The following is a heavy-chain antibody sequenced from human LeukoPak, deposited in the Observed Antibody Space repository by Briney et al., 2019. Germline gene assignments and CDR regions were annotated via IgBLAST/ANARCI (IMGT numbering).Heavy chain of an antibody. D-gene: IGHD7-27*01. CDR3: ARDLNWETY. J-gene: IGHJ4*02. V-gene: IGHV3-7*01. Sequence: GGSLRLSCAASGFTFSSHRMSWVRQAPGKGLEWVANIKKDGSEKYYVDSVKGRFTISRDNAKNSLYLQMNSLRAEDTAVYYCARDLNWETYWGQGTLVSVSS. CDR1: GFTFSSHR. CDR2: IKKDGSEK.